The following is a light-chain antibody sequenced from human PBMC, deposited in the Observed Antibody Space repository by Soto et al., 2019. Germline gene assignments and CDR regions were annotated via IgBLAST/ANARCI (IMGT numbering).Light chain of an antibody. CDR3: GADHGSGRNRV. CDR2: VGTGGIVG. Sequence: QLVLTQPPSASASLGASVTLTCTLSSGYSNYKVDWYQQRPGKGPRFVMRVGTGGIVGSKGDGIPDRFSVLGSGLNRYLTIKNIQEEDESDYHCGADHGSGRNRVFGGGTQLTVL. CDR1: SGYSNYK. V-gene: IGLV9-49*01. J-gene: IGLJ2*01.